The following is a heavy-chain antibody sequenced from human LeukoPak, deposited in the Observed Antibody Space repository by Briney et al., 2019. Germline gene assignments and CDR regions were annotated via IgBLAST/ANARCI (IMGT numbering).Heavy chain of an antibody. V-gene: IGHV3-21*01. Sequence: GGSLRLSCAGSGFTFSSYWMHWVRQAPGKGLVWVSSISSTSTYIYYADSLKGRFTISRDNAKNSLYLQMNSLRAEDTAVYYCAELGITMIGGVWGKGTTVTISS. CDR2: ISSTSTYI. J-gene: IGHJ6*04. D-gene: IGHD3-10*02. CDR3: AELGITMIGGV. CDR1: GFTFSSYW.